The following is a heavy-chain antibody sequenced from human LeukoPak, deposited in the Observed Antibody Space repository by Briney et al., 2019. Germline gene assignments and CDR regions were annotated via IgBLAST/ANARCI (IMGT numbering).Heavy chain of an antibody. CDR3: ARDHHQQLFTWFDP. D-gene: IGHD6-13*01. J-gene: IGHJ5*02. CDR1: GYSISSGYY. V-gene: IGHV4-38-2*02. Sequence: SETLSLTCTVSGYSISSGYYWAWIRRPPGRGLQWIGNIYHSGNPSYNPSLNSRLSISVHTSNTHFSLRLPPVTAADTAVYYCARDHHQQLFTWFDPWGQGTLVTVSS. CDR2: IYHSGNP.